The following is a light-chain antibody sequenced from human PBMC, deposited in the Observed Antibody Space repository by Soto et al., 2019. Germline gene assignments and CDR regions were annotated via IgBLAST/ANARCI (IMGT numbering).Light chain of an antibody. V-gene: IGLV1-44*01. CDR2: SNN. CDR1: SSNIGSNL. CDR3: AAWDDSLDGDV. Sequence: QSVLTQPPSASGTPGQRVTISCSGSSSNIGSNLVNWYQQLPGTAPKPLIYSNNQRPSGVPDRFSGSKSGTSASLAISGLQSEDEADYYCAAWDDSLDGDVFGTGTKVTVL. J-gene: IGLJ1*01.